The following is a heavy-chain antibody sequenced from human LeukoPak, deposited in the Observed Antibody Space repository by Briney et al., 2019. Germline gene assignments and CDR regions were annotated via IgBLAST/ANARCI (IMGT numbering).Heavy chain of an antibody. J-gene: IGHJ4*02. V-gene: IGHV4-39*01. D-gene: IGHD2-21*01. Sequence: PSETLSLTCTVSGGSISSSSYYWGWIRQPPGKGLEWIGSIYYSGSTYYNPSLKSRVTISVDTSKNQFSLKLSSVTAADTAVYYCARQHHCAGDCWGQGTLVTVSS. CDR1: GGSISSSSYY. CDR3: ARQHHCAGDC. CDR2: IYYSGST.